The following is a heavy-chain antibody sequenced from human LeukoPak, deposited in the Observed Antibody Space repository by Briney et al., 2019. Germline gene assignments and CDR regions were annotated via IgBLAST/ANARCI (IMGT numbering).Heavy chain of an antibody. CDR2: IYYSGST. CDR3: ARVVGYYYGMGV. CDR1: GGSISSGGYY. J-gene: IGHJ6*02. V-gene: IGHV4-31*03. Sequence: SETLSLTCTVSGGSISSGGYYWSWIRQHQGKGLEWSVNIYYSGSTYYNPSLKSRVTISVDTSKNQFSLKLSAVTAADTAVYYCARVVGYYYGMGVWGQGTTVTVPS.